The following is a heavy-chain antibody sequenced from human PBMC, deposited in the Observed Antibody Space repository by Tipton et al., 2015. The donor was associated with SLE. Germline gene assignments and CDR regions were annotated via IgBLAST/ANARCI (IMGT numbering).Heavy chain of an antibody. D-gene: IGHD2-2*01. Sequence: SLRLSCVASGFTFSSYWMSWVRQSPGKGLEWVANIKQDGSEKYYVDSVKGRFTISRDNAKNSLYLQMSSLRAEGTAVYFCARKGCSGAICYSDYWGQGTLVAVSS. CDR3: ARKGCSGAICYSDY. V-gene: IGHV3-7*01. J-gene: IGHJ4*02. CDR2: IKQDGSEK. CDR1: GFTFSSYW.